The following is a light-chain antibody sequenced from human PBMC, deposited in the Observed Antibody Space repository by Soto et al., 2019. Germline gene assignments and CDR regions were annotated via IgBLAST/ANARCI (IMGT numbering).Light chain of an antibody. CDR2: EAS. Sequence: DIQMTQSPSSLSASVGDRVTITCRASQSISSHLNWYQQKPGKAPKLLIYEASSLQSGVPSRFSGSGSGTDFTLTISSLQPEDFATYYCQQSYSTPRTFGQGTKVEIK. J-gene: IGKJ1*01. V-gene: IGKV1-39*01. CDR3: QQSYSTPRT. CDR1: QSISSH.